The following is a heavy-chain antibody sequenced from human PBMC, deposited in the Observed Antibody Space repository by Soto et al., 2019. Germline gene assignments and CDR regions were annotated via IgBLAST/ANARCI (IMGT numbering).Heavy chain of an antibody. D-gene: IGHD3-9*01. J-gene: IGHJ6*02. CDR3: ARDLNLPPIFDRLSPIYYYYGMDV. V-gene: IGHV1-18*04. Sequence: QVQLVQSGAEVKKPGASVKVSCKASGYTFTSYGISWVRQAPGQGLEWMGWISAYNGNTNYAQKLQGRVTMTTDTSTSTAYMELRSLRSDDTAVYYCARDLNLPPIFDRLSPIYYYYGMDVWGQGTTVTVSS. CDR1: GYTFTSYG. CDR2: ISAYNGNT.